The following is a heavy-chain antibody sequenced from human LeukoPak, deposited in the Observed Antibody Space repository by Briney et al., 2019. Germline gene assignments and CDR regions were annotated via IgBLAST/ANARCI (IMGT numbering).Heavy chain of an antibody. CDR1: GASISSYY. J-gene: IGHJ2*01. V-gene: IGHV4-59*08. CDR2: IYYSGST. Sequence: SETLSLTCTVSGASISSYYWTWIRQPPGKGLEWIGYIYYSGSTNYNPSLKSRVTISVDTSKNQFSLKVSSVTAADTAVYYCARMVGPRYFDLWGRGTLVTVSS. CDR3: ARMVGPRYFDL. D-gene: IGHD1-26*01.